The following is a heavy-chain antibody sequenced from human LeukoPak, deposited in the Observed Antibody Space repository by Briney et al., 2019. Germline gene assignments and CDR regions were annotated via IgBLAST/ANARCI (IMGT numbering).Heavy chain of an antibody. J-gene: IGHJ4*02. Sequence: SETLSHTCAVYGGSFSGYYWSWIRQPPGKGLEWIGEINHSGSTNYNPSLKSRVTISVDTSKNQFSLKLSSVTAADTAVYYCARVKATMVRGPWRVFDYWGQGTLVTVSS. D-gene: IGHD3-10*01. CDR3: ARVKATMVRGPWRVFDY. CDR1: GGSFSGYY. CDR2: INHSGST. V-gene: IGHV4-34*01.